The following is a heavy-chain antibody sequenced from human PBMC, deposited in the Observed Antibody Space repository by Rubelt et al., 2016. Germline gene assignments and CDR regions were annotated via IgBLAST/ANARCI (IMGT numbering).Heavy chain of an antibody. V-gene: IGHV2-70*01. D-gene: IGHD6-19*01. J-gene: IGHJ4*02. CDR2: IDWDDDK. CDR1: GFSLSTSGMC. Sequence: QVTLRESGPALVKPTQTLTLTCTFSGFSLSTSGMCVSWIRQPPGKALEWLALIDWDDDKYDSTSLKTRLTISKDTSKHPVVLTMTNMYPVDTATYYCARIAVAGTGFDYWGQGTLVTVSS. CDR3: ARIAVAGTGFDY.